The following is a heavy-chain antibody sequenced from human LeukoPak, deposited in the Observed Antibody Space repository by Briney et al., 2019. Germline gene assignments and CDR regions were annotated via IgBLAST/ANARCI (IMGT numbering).Heavy chain of an antibody. CDR2: IWYDGSNK. J-gene: IGHJ5*02. CDR1: GFTFSSYG. V-gene: IGHV3-33*01. CDR3: ARDAIEVRGVTIDWFDP. D-gene: IGHD3-10*01. Sequence: GGSLRLSCAASGFTFSSYGMHWVRQAPGKGLEWVAVIWYDGSNKYYADSVKGRFTISRDNSKNTLYLQMNSLRAEDTAVYYCARDAIEVRGVTIDWFDPWGQGTLVTVSS.